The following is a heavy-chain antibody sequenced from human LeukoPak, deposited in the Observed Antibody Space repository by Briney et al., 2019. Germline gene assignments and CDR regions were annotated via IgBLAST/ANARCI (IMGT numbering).Heavy chain of an antibody. Sequence: ASVKVSCKASGYTFTGYYMHWVRQAPGQGLEWMGWINPNSGGTNYAQKFQGRVTMTRDTSISTAYMGLSRLRSDDTAVYYCARDLLLYCSGGSCPFDPWGQGTLVTVPS. D-gene: IGHD2-15*01. V-gene: IGHV1-2*02. CDR2: INPNSGGT. J-gene: IGHJ5*02. CDR3: ARDLLLYCSGGSCPFDP. CDR1: GYTFTGYY.